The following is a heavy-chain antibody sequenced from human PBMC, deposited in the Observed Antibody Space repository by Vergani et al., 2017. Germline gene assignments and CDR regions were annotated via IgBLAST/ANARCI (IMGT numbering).Heavy chain of an antibody. D-gene: IGHD2-15*01. V-gene: IGHV1-69*06. J-gene: IGHJ6*02. Sequence: QVQLVQSGAEVKKPGASVKVSCKASGGTFSSYAISWVRQAPGQGLEWMGGIIPIFGTANYAQKFQGRVTITADKSTSTAYMELSSLRSEDTAVYYCAKAPGYWWDYYYYGMDVWGQGTTVTVSS. CDR3: AKAPGYWWDYYYYGMDV. CDR2: IIPIFGTA. CDR1: GGTFSSYA.